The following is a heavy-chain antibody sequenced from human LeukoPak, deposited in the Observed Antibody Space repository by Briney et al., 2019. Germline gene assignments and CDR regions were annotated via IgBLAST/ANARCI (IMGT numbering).Heavy chain of an antibody. CDR1: GFTFSAYW. CDR3: ARSLVVGGTRPNDY. CDR2: INTGGNDI. Sequence: GGSLRLSCAASGFTFSAYWMHWVRQAPGKGLVWLSRINTGGNDITYADSVKGRFTISRDNAKNTLYLQMNSLTVEDTAVYFCARSLVVGGTRPNDYWGQGTLVTVFS. V-gene: IGHV3-74*01. D-gene: IGHD2-15*01. J-gene: IGHJ4*02.